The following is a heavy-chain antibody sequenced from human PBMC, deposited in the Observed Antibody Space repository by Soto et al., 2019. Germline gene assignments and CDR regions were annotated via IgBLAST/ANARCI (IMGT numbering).Heavy chain of an antibody. V-gene: IGHV4-59*01. D-gene: IGHD3-10*01. CDR1: GGSISSYY. CDR3: ASNGRGRFEGYYGMDV. CDR2: IYYSGST. Sequence: KPSETLSLTCTVSGGSISSYYWSWIRQPPGKGLEWIGYIYYSGSTNYNPSLKSRVTISVDTSKNQFSLKLSSVTAADTAVYYCASNGRGRFEGYYGMDVWGQGTTVTVSS. J-gene: IGHJ6*02.